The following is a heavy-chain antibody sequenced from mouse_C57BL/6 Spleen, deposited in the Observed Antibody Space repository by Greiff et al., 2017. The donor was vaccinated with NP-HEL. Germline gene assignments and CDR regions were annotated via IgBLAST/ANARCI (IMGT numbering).Heavy chain of an antibody. Sequence: DVKLVESGGDLVKPGGSLKLSCAASGFTFSSYGMSWVRQTPDKRLEWVATISSGGSYTYYPDSVKGRFTISRDNAKNTLYLQMSSLKSEDTAMYYCARLGRYFDVWGTGTTVTVSS. J-gene: IGHJ1*03. V-gene: IGHV5-6*02. CDR2: ISSGGSYT. CDR3: ARLGRYFDV. CDR1: GFTFSSYG. D-gene: IGHD4-1*01.